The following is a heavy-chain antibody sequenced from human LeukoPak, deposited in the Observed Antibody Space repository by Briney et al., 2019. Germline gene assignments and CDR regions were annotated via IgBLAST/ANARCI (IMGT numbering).Heavy chain of an antibody. Sequence: GESLKISCKASGYRFSNYWIGWVRQMPGKGLEWMGIIYPGDSDTRYSPSFQGQVTISADKSISTAYLQWSSLKASDTAMYYCARRVGQGYFDYWGQGTLVTVSS. V-gene: IGHV5-51*01. J-gene: IGHJ4*02. D-gene: IGHD1-26*01. CDR1: GYRFSNYW. CDR3: ARRVGQGYFDY. CDR2: IYPGDSDT.